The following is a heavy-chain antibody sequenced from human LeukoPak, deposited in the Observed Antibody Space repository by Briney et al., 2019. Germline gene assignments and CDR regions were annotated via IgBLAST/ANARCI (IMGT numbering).Heavy chain of an antibody. CDR3: ARDHPYCTSTSCHNYYYYYMDV. D-gene: IGHD2-2*02. J-gene: IGHJ6*03. CDR1: GGSISSYY. CDR2: IYYSGST. Sequence: SETLSLTCTVSGGSISSYYWSWIRQPPGKGLEWIGYIYYSGSTNYNPSLKSRVTISVDTSKNQFSLKLSSVTAADTAVYDWARDHPYCTSTSCHNYYYYYMDVWGKGTTVTVSS. V-gene: IGHV4-59*01.